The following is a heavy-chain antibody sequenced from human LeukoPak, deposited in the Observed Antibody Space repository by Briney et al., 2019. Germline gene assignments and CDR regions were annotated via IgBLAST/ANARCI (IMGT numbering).Heavy chain of an antibody. V-gene: IGHV4-4*07. J-gene: IGHJ6*02. CDR3: ARDSDDFYYYYGMDV. Sequence: SETLSLTCTVAGGSISSYYWSWIRQPAGKGLEWIGRIYTSGSTNYNPSLKSRVTMSVDTSKNQFSLQLSSVTAADTAVYYCARDSDDFYYYYGMDVWGQGTTVTVSS. CDR2: IYTSGST. CDR1: GGSISSYY. D-gene: IGHD3-3*01.